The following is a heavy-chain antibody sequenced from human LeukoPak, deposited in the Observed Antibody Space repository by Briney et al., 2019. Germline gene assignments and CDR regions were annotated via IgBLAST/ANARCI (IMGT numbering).Heavy chain of an antibody. J-gene: IGHJ5*02. D-gene: IGHD4-17*01. V-gene: IGHV1-69*06. CDR2: IIPIFGTA. CDR3: PRAMTTVTTALRGWFDP. CDR1: GGTFSSYA. Sequence: ASVKVSCKASGGTFSSYAISWVRQAPGQGLEWMGGIIPIFGTANYAQEFQGRVTITADKSTSTAYMELSSLRSEDPAVYYCPRAMTTVTTALRGWFDPWGQGTLVTVSS.